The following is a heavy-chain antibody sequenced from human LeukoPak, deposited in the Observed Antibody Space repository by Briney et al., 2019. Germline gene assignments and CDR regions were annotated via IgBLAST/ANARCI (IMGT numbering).Heavy chain of an antibody. V-gene: IGHV4-38-2*01. CDR1: GYSISSGYY. CDR3: ARVGGYSYGNYYFNY. Sequence: SETLSLTCAVSGYSISSGYYWGWIRQPPGKGLDWIGSISHSGSTYYNPSLRSRVTISIDTSKNQFSLRLNSVTATDTAVYYCARVGGYSYGNYYFNYWGEGTLVTVSS. CDR2: ISHSGST. J-gene: IGHJ4*02. D-gene: IGHD5-18*01.